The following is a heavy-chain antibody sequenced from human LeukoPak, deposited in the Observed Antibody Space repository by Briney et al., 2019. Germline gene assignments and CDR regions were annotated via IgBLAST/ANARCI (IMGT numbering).Heavy chain of an antibody. J-gene: IGHJ4*02. V-gene: IGHV5-51*01. D-gene: IGHD5-12*01. CDR2: INPSDSDT. CDR3: AKGYSRVDY. Sequence: GESLKISCQASGYFFTSYWIGWVRQMPGKGLELMGIINPSDSDTRYSPSFEGPVTISADKSISTVYLQWSCLKASDTVKYECAKGYSRVDYWGQGTLVTVSS. CDR1: GYFFTSYW.